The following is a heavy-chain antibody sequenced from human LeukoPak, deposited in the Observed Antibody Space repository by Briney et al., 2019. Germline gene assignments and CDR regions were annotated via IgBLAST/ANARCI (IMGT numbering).Heavy chain of an antibody. Sequence: GGSLRLSCAASGFTSGFTFSSYAMHWVRQAPGKGLEWVAVISYDGSNKYYADSVKGRFTISRDDAKNSLYLQMNSLRAEDTAVYYCARARDSSWDYWGQGTLVTISS. V-gene: IGHV3-30-3*01. CDR1: GFTFSSYA. CDR3: ARARDSSWDY. D-gene: IGHD6-13*01. J-gene: IGHJ4*02. CDR2: ISYDGSNK.